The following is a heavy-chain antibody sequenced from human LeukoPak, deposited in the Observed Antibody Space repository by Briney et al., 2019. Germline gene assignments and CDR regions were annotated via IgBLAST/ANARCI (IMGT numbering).Heavy chain of an antibody. CDR3: ARSIVSDHDSSGVNDY. D-gene: IGHD3-22*01. CDR1: GFTFDDYA. J-gene: IGHJ4*02. CDR2: ISGDGGST. Sequence: PGGSLRLSCAASGFTFDDYAVHWVRQAPGKGLEWVSLISGDGGSTYYADSVKGRFTISRDNSKNSLYLQMNSLRAEDTAVYYCARSIVSDHDSSGVNDYWGQGTLVTVSS. V-gene: IGHV3-43*02.